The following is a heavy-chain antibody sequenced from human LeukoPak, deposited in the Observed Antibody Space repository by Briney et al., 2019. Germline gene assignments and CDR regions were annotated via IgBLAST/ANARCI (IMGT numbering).Heavy chain of an antibody. D-gene: IGHD3-3*01. CDR3: ARCRDYNFWSGSAVDY. V-gene: IGHV3-30-3*01. J-gene: IGHJ4*02. CDR1: GFIFSSYA. CDR2: ISYDGSST. Sequence: PGGSLRLSCAASGFIFSSYAMRWGRQAPGKGLEWVAVISYDGSSTDYADSVKGRFTSSRDNSKNALYLQMNRLRAEDTAVYYCARCRDYNFWSGSAVDYWGQGTLVAVSS.